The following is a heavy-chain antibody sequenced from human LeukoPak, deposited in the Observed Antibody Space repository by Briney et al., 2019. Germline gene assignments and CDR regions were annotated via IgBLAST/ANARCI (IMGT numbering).Heavy chain of an antibody. J-gene: IGHJ4*02. CDR3: ARGWDSYTFDY. Sequence: GGSLRLSCAASGFTFSTYAMTWVRQAPGKGLEWVSLISGTGGSTYYADSVKGRFTISRDNAKNLLHLQMNSLRAEDTAVYYCARGWDSYTFDYWGQGTLVTVSS. D-gene: IGHD3-16*01. CDR2: ISGTGGST. CDR1: GFTFSTYA. V-gene: IGHV3-23*01.